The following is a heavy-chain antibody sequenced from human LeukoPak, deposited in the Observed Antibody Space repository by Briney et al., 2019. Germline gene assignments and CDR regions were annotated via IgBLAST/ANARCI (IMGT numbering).Heavy chain of an antibody. J-gene: IGHJ3*02. CDR2: ISGSGDST. CDR1: GFTFSSYN. D-gene: IGHD2-21*02. CDR3: AKGYRVTRAAFDI. Sequence: GGSLRLSCVVSGFTFSSYNMNWVRQAPGKGLEWVSAISGSGDSTYYADSVKGRFTISRDNSKNTLYLQMNSLRAEDTAVYYCAKGYRVTRAAFDIWGQGTMVTVSS. V-gene: IGHV3-23*01.